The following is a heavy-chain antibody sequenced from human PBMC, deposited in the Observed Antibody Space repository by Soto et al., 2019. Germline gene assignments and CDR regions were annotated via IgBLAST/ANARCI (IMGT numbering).Heavy chain of an antibody. V-gene: IGHV4-59*01. CDR1: GGSISRYY. CDR3: ATLPPRIVVVKTEIPT. CDR2: IYYSGST. D-gene: IGHD2-15*01. J-gene: IGHJ5*02. Sequence: SETLSLTCTVSGGSISRYYWSWIRQPPGKGLEWIGYIYYSGSTNYNPSLKSRVTISVDTSKNQFSLKLSSVTAADTAVYYCATLPPRIVVVKTEIPTWGQGTPVTVSS.